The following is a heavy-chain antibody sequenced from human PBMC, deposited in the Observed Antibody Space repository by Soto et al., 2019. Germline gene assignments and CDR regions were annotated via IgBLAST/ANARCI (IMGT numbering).Heavy chain of an antibody. CDR2: IYYSGST. D-gene: IGHD1-7*01. CDR1: GGSISSSSYY. CDR3: ARRLLTDITGTTENWFDP. J-gene: IGHJ5*02. Sequence: QLQLQESGPGLVKPSETLSLTCTVSGGSISSSSYYWGWIRQPPGKGLEWIGSIYYSGSTYYNPSLKSRVTISVDTSKNQFSLKLSSVTAADTAVYYCARRLLTDITGTTENWFDPWGQGTLVTVSS. V-gene: IGHV4-39*01.